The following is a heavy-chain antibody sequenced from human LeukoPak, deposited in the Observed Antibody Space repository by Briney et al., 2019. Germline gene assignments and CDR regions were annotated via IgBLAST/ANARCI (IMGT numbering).Heavy chain of an antibody. CDR2: INPNSGGT. D-gene: IGHD2-2*01. J-gene: IGHJ3*02. Sequence: ASVKVSCKASGYTFTGYYMHWVRQAPGQGLEWMGWINPNSGGTNYAQKFQGRVTMTRDTSISTAYMELSRLRSDDTAVYYCTFAAMGHSAFDIWGQGTMVTVSS. V-gene: IGHV1-2*02. CDR1: GYTFTGYY. CDR3: TFAAMGHSAFDI.